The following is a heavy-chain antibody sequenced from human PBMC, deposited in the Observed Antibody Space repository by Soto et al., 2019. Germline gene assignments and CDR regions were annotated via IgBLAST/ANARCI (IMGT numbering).Heavy chain of an antibody. D-gene: IGHD3-10*01. V-gene: IGHV3-7*03. J-gene: IGHJ4*02. CDR3: AKSAWGGFGAPFDY. CDR1: GFNFNDYW. CDR2: INQDGSET. Sequence: SLRLSCAASGFNFNDYWMGWVRQAPAKGLEWVANINQDGSETFYVDSVKGRFTISRNNAKKSLYLQMNSLRAEDTAVYYCAKSAWGGFGAPFDYWGQGTLVTVSS.